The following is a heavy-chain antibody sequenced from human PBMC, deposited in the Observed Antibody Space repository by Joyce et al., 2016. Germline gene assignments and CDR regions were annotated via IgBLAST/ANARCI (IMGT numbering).Heavy chain of an antibody. D-gene: IGHD3-3*01. CDR3: ARGNGDFWSGYYNYFDY. Sequence: QVQLQESGPGLVKPSQTLSLTCTVSGGSISSGDYYWSWVRRSPGKGLEWIGYIYCRGSTHRNTSLKSRLTISADTSKNQFSLKVRSVTAADTAVYYCARGNGDFWSGYYNYFDYWGQGILVTVSS. J-gene: IGHJ4*02. V-gene: IGHV4-30-4*01. CDR2: IYCRGST. CDR1: GGSISSGDYY.